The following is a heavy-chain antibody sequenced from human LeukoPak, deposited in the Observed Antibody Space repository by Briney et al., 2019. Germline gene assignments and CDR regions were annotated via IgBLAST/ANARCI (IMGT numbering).Heavy chain of an antibody. CDR1: GGSVSSANYY. D-gene: IGHD3-16*01. CDR2: IYYSGST. V-gene: IGHV4-61*01. J-gene: IGHJ4*02. Sequence: SETLSLTYSVSGGSVSSANYYWSWVRQPPGKGLEWIGYIYYSGSTTYNPSLKSRVTISVDTSKNQFSLKLTSVTAADTGVYYCVRHPRGGPYFDYWGQGTLVTVSS. CDR3: VRHPRGGPYFDY.